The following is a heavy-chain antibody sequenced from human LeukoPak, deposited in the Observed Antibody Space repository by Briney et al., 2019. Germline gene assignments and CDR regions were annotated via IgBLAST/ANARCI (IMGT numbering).Heavy chain of an antibody. V-gene: IGHV3-11*03. CDR3: ASWSSSDYFDH. Sequence: PGGSLRLSCAASGFTFSDYYMSWIRQAPGKGLEWVSYISSSSSYTNYADSVKGRFTISRDNAKNSLYLQMNSLRAEDTAVYYCASWSSSDYFDHWGQGTPVTVSS. CDR2: ISSSSSYT. D-gene: IGHD1-26*01. CDR1: GFTFSDYY. J-gene: IGHJ4*02.